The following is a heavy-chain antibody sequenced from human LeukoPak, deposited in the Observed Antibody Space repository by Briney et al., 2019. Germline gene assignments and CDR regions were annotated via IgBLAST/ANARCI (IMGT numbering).Heavy chain of an antibody. CDR3: VIDRSFTSGWYPRGCFDY. D-gene: IGHD6-19*01. J-gene: IGHJ4*02. CDR1: GYTFTKSG. CDR2: VSAYNRNT. V-gene: IGHV1-18*01. Sequence: ASVKASCKTSGYTFTKSGISGLRKAPGQEPEWVGWVSAYNRNTSYAQKLQGRVTMTTDTSTSTAYMEVRNLRSDDTAIYYCVIDRSFTSGWYPRGCFDYWGQGTLVTVSS.